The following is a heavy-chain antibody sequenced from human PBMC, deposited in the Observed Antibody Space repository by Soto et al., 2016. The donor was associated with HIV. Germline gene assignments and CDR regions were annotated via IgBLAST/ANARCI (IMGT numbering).Heavy chain of an antibody. D-gene: IGHD5-18*01. Sequence: EVQLVESGGGLVQPGGSLRLSCAASGFTFSSYVMHWVRQAPGKGLEYVSGISSNGGMTYYANSVKGRFSISRDKSKKTLYLQMGSLRTEDTAVYYCVEGERDGVSGYHSPDGRRDFDYVGPGNPGHRLL. CDR1: GFTFSSYV. CDR2: ISSNGGMT. J-gene: IGHJ4*02. V-gene: IGHV3-64*01. CDR3: VEGERDGVSGYHSPDGRRDFDY.